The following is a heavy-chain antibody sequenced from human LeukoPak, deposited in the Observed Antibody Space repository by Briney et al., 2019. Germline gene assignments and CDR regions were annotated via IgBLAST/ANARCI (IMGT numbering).Heavy chain of an antibody. Sequence: ASVKVSCKVSGYTLTELSMHWVRQAPGKGLEWMEGFDPEDGETIYAQKFQGRVTMTEDTSTDTAYMELSSLRSEDTAVYYCATGLPWAVAGYYYYYYYMDVWGKGTTVTVSS. CDR2: FDPEDGET. CDR3: ATGLPWAVAGYYYYYYYMDV. D-gene: IGHD6-19*01. V-gene: IGHV1-24*01. J-gene: IGHJ6*03. CDR1: GYTLTELS.